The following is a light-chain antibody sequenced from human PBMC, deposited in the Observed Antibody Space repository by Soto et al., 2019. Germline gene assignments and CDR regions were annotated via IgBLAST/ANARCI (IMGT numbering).Light chain of an antibody. V-gene: IGKV1-5*03. Sequence: DIQMAQVLSTLSASVVDRVTITCRSSESISTWLAWYQQKPGKAPKLLIFKASSLGSGVPSRFSGRGFGTDFTLTISSLQPEDCATYYCQQSYSTPWTCGEGTKVDIK. J-gene: IGKJ1*01. CDR1: ESISTW. CDR3: QQSYSTPWT. CDR2: KAS.